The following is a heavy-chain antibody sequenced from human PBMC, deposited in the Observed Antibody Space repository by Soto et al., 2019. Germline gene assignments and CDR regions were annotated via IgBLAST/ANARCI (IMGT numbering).Heavy chain of an antibody. CDR2: INHSGST. Sequence: SETLSLTCAVYGGSFSGYYWSWIRQPPGKGLEWIGEINHSGSTNYNPSLKSRVTISVDKSKNQFSLKLSSVTAADTAVYYCARAQISSGWDYYYYYMDVWGKGTTVTVSS. V-gene: IGHV4-34*01. CDR1: GGSFSGYY. CDR3: ARAQISSGWDYYYYYMDV. D-gene: IGHD6-19*01. J-gene: IGHJ6*03.